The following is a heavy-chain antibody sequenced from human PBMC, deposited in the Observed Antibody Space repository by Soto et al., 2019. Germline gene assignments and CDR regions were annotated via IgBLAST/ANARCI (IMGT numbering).Heavy chain of an antibody. CDR1: GFTFSSYA. J-gene: IGHJ6*02. CDR2: ISGSGGST. V-gene: IGHV3-23*01. Sequence: PGGSLRLSCAASGFTFSSYAMSRVRQAPGKGLEWVSAISGSGGSTYYADSVKGRFTISRDNSKNTLYLQMNSLRAEDTAVYYGAKDWARVYGAGSCPDVWGQGTTVTVSS. CDR3: AKDWARVYGAGSCPDV. D-gene: IGHD3-10*01.